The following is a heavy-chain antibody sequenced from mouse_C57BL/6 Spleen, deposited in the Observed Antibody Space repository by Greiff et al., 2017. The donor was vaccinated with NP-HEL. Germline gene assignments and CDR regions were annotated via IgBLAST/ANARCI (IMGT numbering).Heavy chain of an antibody. D-gene: IGHD1-1*01. V-gene: IGHV2-2*01. CDR3: ARNAAPYGSSYGDY. J-gene: IGHJ4*01. CDR1: GFSLTSYG. Sequence: VKLMESGPGLVQPSQSLSITCTVSGFSLTSYGVHWVRQSPGKGLEWLGVIWSGGSTDYNAAFISRLSISKDNSKSQVFFKMNSLQADDTAIYYCARNAAPYGSSYGDYWGQGTSVTVSS. CDR2: IWSGGST.